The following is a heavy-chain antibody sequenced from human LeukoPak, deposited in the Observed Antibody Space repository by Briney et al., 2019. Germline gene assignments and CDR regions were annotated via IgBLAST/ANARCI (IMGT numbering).Heavy chain of an antibody. Sequence: SETLSLTCTVSGGSISSYYWSWIRQPPGKGLEWIGYIYYTGGTNYNPSLKSRVTISADTSKNQFSLTLNSVTSADTAVYYCARCRYSSSPDFEYRGQGSLVTVSS. CDR1: GGSISSYY. D-gene: IGHD6-13*01. J-gene: IGHJ4*02. CDR2: IYYTGGT. V-gene: IGHV4-59*01. CDR3: ARCRYSSSPDFEY.